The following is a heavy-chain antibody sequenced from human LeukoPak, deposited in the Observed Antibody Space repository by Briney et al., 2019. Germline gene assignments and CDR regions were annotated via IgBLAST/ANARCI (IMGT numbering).Heavy chain of an antibody. J-gene: IGHJ4*02. CDR3: ARDGYNWRGSDY. D-gene: IGHD5-24*01. CDR1: GFTFSSYA. V-gene: IGHV3-23*01. Sequence: GGSLRLSCAASGFTFSSYAMRWVRQAPGKGLEWVSAISPSSGTFYADSVKGRFTISRDNAKNSLYLQMNSLRAEDTAVYYCARDGYNWRGSDYWGQGTLVTVSS. CDR2: ISPSSGT.